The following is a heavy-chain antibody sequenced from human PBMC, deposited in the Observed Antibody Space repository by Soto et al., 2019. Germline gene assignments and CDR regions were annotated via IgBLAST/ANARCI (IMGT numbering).Heavy chain of an antibody. V-gene: IGHV4-61*01. CDR1: GGSVSSGSYY. J-gene: IGHJ4*02. CDR2: IYYSGST. D-gene: IGHD2-2*01. Sequence: PSETLSLTCTVSGGSVSSGSYYWSWIRQPPGKGLEWIGYIYYSGSTNYNPSLKSRVTISVDTSKSQFSLKLSSVTAADTAVYYCARGRYQLLPVDYWGQGTLVTVSS. CDR3: ARGRYQLLPVDY.